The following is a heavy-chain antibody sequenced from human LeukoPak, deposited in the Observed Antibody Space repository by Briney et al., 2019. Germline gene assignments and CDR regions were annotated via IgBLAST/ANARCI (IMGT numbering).Heavy chain of an antibody. J-gene: IGHJ4*02. CDR1: GGSMNGYF. Sequence: SETLSLTCTVSGGSMNGYFWSWVRQSPGKGLEWIAYMYSTGSTDYNPSLKSRVTISLDTSKHQVSLELSSVTAADTAIYYCARETRVEMAAITYYFFDYWGQGTLVTVSS. CDR3: ARETRVEMAAITYYFFDY. CDR2: MYSTGST. V-gene: IGHV4-59*01. D-gene: IGHD5-24*01.